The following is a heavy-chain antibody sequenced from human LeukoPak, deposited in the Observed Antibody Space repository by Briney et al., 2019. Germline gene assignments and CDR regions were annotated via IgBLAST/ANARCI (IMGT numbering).Heavy chain of an antibody. D-gene: IGHD6-19*01. CDR2: VDYTGST. CDR1: GCSISSYY. J-gene: IGHJ4*02. CDR3: ARDEISSGWFTGFDY. Sequence: SETLSLTCTVSGCSISSYYWSWIRQPPGKGLEWIGYVDYTGSTNYNPSLKSRVIISVDRSKNQFSLNLISVTAADTAIYYCARDEISSGWFTGFDYWGQGTLVTVSS. V-gene: IGHV4-59*01.